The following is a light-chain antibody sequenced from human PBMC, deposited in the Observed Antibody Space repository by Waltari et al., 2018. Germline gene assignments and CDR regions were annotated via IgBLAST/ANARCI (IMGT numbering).Light chain of an antibody. CDR2: EVN. Sequence: QSALTQPPSASGSPGQSVTISCTGTSSDVGGYNYVSWYQQYPGKAPNLMIYEVNQRRSGAPDRFPGSKPGNTASLTVSGVQAEDYADYSGNSAAGNNWVFGGGTKLTVL. CDR3: NSAAGNNWV. CDR1: SSDVGGYNY. J-gene: IGLJ3*02. V-gene: IGLV2-8*01.